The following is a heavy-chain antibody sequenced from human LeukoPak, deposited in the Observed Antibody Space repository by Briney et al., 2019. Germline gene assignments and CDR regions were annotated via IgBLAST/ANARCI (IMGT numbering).Heavy chain of an antibody. CDR1: GYSIGSGYF. Sequence: SETLSLTCTVSGYSIGSGYFWGWIRQPPGKGLEWIGSIYQTESTYYNPSLKSRVTISVDTSKNQFSLKLSSVTAADTAVYYCARLMAVGASDYWGQGTLVTVSS. CDR2: IYQTEST. CDR3: ARLMAVGASDY. J-gene: IGHJ4*02. V-gene: IGHV4-38-2*02. D-gene: IGHD2-8*01.